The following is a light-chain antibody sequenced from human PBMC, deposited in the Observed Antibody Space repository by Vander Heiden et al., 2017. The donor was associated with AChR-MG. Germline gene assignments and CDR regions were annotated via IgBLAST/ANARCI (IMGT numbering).Light chain of an antibody. CDR2: AAS. CDR1: QGINSY. V-gene: IGKV1-9*01. J-gene: IGKJ1*01. Sequence: IQLTPSPSSLSASVGDRVTITCRASQGINSYLAWYQQKPGKAPKLLIYAASTLQSGVPSRFSGSGSGTDFTLTISSLQPEDWATYFCQQINSLPRTFGQGTKVDIK. CDR3: QQINSLPRT.